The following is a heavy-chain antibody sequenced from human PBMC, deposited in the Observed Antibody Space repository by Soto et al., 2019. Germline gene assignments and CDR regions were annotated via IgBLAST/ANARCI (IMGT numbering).Heavy chain of an antibody. V-gene: IGHV1-69*01. CDR1: GGTFSNSA. Sequence: QVQLVQSGAEVKKPGSSVKVSCKASGGTFSNSAINWVRQAPGQGLEWMGGIVPNFSVEHYAQRFQGRVTITADEYTSTAYMELSSLTSDDTAVYYCARGEVQELATSYYYHMDVWGPGTTVTVSS. CDR2: IVPNFSVE. J-gene: IGHJ6*02. CDR3: ARGEVQELATSYYYHMDV. D-gene: IGHD6-13*01.